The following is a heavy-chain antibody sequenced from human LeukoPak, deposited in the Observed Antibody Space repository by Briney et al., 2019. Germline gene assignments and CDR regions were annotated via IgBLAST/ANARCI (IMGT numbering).Heavy chain of an antibody. CDR2: IKRNSDGGTT. CDR3: TTAPGAYTFDY. V-gene: IGHV3-15*06. Sequence: GGSLRLSCAASGFTFSNVWMTWVRQAPGKGLEWVGRIKRNSDGGTTYYAAPVKGRFTISRDDSRNMLYLQMNSLKTEDTAVYYCTTAPGAYTFDYWGQGTLVTVSS. D-gene: IGHD3-16*01. J-gene: IGHJ4*02. CDR1: GFTFSNVW.